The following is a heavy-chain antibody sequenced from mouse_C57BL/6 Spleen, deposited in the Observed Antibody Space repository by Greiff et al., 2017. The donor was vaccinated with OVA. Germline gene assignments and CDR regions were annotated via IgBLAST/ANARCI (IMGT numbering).Heavy chain of an antibody. J-gene: IGHJ4*01. D-gene: IGHD1-1*01. Sequence: QVQLQQPGAELVKPGASVKMSCKASGYTFTSYWITWVKQRPGQGLEWIGDIYPGSGSTNYNEKFKSKATLTVDTSSSTAYMQLSSLTSEGSAVYYCARGEVLPRRYAMDYWGQGTSVTVSS. CDR2: IYPGSGST. CDR3: ARGEVLPRRYAMDY. CDR1: GYTFTSYW. V-gene: IGHV1-55*01.